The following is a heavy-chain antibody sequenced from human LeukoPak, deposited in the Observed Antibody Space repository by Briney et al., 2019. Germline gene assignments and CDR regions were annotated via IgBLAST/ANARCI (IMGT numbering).Heavy chain of an antibody. D-gene: IGHD5-18*01. CDR3: AKDQRRGYSYGFDY. V-gene: IGHV3-30*18. Sequence: GRSLRLSCAASRFTFSNYGMHWVRQAPGKGLEWVAVISSDGSNKYYADSVKGRFTISRDNSKNTLYLQMNSLRADDTAVYYCAKDQRRGYSYGFDYWGQGTLVTVSS. CDR2: ISSDGSNK. J-gene: IGHJ4*02. CDR1: RFTFSNYG.